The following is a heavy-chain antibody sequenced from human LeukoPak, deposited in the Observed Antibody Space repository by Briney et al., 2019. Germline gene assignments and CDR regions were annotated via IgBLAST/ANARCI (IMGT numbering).Heavy chain of an antibody. D-gene: IGHD6-19*01. CDR1: GYSFTSYW. J-gene: IGHJ6*02. CDR3: ARWGSGSPSPNYYYYYGMDV. CDR2: IYPGDSDT. Sequence: GESLKISCKGSGYSFTSYWIGWVRQMPGKGLEWMGIIYPGDSDTRYSPSFQGQVTISADKSISTAYLQWSSLKASDAAMYYCARWGSGSPSPNYYYYYGMDVWGQGTTVTVSS. V-gene: IGHV5-51*01.